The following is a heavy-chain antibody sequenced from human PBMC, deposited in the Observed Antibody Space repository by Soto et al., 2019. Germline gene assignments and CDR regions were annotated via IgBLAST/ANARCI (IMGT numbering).Heavy chain of an antibody. CDR2: ISGSGGST. D-gene: IGHD6-19*01. CDR3: AKDLYSSGWYGGDYYYGMDV. V-gene: IGHV3-23*01. J-gene: IGHJ6*02. Sequence: GGSLRLSSAASGFPFSSYAMSWVRQAPGKGLEWVSAISGSGGSTYYADSVKGRFTISRDNSKNTLYLQMNSLRAEDTAVYYCAKDLYSSGWYGGDYYYGMDVWGQGT. CDR1: GFPFSSYA.